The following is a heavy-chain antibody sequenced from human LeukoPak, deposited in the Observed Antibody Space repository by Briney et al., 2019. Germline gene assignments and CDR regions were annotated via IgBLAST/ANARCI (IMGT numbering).Heavy chain of an antibody. V-gene: IGHV3-53*01. Sequence: GGSLRLSCAASGFPVSSYYMSWVRQAPGKGLEWVSVIYIGGRTYYADSVTGRFTISRDNSKNTLYLQMNSLRAEDTAVYYCAREGVDAFDIWGQGTMVTVSS. D-gene: IGHD3-10*01. CDR3: AREGVDAFDI. CDR2: IYIGGRT. CDR1: GFPVSSYY. J-gene: IGHJ3*02.